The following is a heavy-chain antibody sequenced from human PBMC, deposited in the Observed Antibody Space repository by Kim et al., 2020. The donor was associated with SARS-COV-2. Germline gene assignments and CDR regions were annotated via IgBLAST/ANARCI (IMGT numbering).Heavy chain of an antibody. CDR3: ARDQNNYHDFWSGYYGTSYYYYGMDV. CDR2: IWYDGSNK. Sequence: GGSLRLSCAASGFTFSSYGMHWVRQAPGKGLEWVAVIWYDGSNKYYADSVKGRFTISRDNSKNTLYLQMNSLRAEDTAVYYCARDQNNYHDFWSGYYGTSYYYYGMDVWGQGTTVTVSS. CDR1: GFTFSSYG. V-gene: IGHV3-33*01. D-gene: IGHD3-3*01. J-gene: IGHJ6*02.